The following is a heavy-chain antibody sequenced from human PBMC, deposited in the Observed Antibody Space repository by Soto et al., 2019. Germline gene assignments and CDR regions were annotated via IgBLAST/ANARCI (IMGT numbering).Heavy chain of an antibody. D-gene: IGHD2-2*01. J-gene: IGHJ4*02. Sequence: QVQVVESGGGVVQPGRSLTLSCAASGFAFTNYGMHWLRQAPGKGLEWVAFVSNDGSKKYYADSVKGRFTISRDNSENIVYLQMTSLRPDDTAVFYCARDVAMPTGLGLGYWGQGTLVTVSS. V-gene: IGHV3-30*03. CDR2: VSNDGSKK. CDR3: ARDVAMPTGLGLGY. CDR1: GFAFTNYG.